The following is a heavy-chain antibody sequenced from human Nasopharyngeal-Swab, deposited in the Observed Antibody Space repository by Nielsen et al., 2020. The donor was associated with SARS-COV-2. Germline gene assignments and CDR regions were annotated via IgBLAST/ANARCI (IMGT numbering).Heavy chain of an antibody. V-gene: IGHV3-7*03. CDR3: ARDPFSSDDTRPDV. J-gene: IGHJ6*02. Sequence: GESLKISCAASGFTFSRYWMSWVRQAAGKGLEWVANIKHDGSEKFYADSVKGRFTISRDNAKNSLSLQMNSLRAEDTAVYYCARDPFSSDDTRPDVWGQGTTVTVSS. CDR2: IKHDGSEK. CDR1: GFTFSRYW. D-gene: IGHD6-6*01.